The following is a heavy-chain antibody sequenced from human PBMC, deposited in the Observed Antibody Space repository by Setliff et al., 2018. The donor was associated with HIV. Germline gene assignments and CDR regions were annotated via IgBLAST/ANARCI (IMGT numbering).Heavy chain of an antibody. D-gene: IGHD6-19*01. V-gene: IGHV3-23*01. CDR3: ARGGTYSSGFNWFDP. Sequence: GGSLRLSCAPSRSTCGSYAMSWGRQAPGKGLEWVSVISGSGDSTFYADSVKGRFTISRDNSKNTLYLQMNSLRAEDTAVYYCARGGTYSSGFNWFDPWGQGTLVTVSS. CDR2: ISGSGDST. J-gene: IGHJ5*02. CDR1: RSTCGSYA.